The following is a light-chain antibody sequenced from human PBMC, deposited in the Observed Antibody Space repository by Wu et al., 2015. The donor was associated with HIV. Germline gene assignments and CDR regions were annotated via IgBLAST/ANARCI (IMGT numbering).Light chain of an antibody. CDR1: QTITTY. CDR2: ATS. CDR3: QQSYSTPWT. J-gene: IGKJ1*01. Sequence: DIQMTQSPSSLSASVGDTVSFTCRASQTITTYLNWYQQKPGKAPKLLIYATSSLQSWVPSRFSGSGSGTDFTLTIRSLQPEDFATYYCQQSYSTPWTFGQGTKV. V-gene: IGKV1-39*01.